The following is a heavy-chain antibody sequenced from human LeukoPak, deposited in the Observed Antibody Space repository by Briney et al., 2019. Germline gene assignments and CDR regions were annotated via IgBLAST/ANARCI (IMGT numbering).Heavy chain of an antibody. CDR3: ATMGASVTAGYYFDL. D-gene: IGHD2-21*02. V-gene: IGHV4-30-4*08. CDR2: VSFRGSA. J-gene: IGHJ4*02. Sequence: PSQTLSLTCTVSGVSISSGVYYWSWIRQPPGKGLECIGFVSFRGSAYYNPSLKSRVTISVDTSKSEFSLRLSSVTAADTAVYYCATMGASVTAGYYFDLWDQGTLVTVSS. CDR1: GVSISSGVYY.